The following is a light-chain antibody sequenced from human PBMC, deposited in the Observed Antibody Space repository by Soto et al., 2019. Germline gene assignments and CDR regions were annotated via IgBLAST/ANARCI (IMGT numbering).Light chain of an antibody. CDR1: SSDFGSYNL. CDR2: EVS. V-gene: IGLV2-23*02. Sequence: QSVLTQPASVSGSPGQSITISCTGSSSDFGSYNLVSWYQQHPGKAPKLMIYEVSKRPSGVSNRFSGSKSGNTASLKISGRQAEDEADYYCCSYVGSNPVIFGGGTKLTVL. J-gene: IGLJ2*01. CDR3: CSYVGSNPVI.